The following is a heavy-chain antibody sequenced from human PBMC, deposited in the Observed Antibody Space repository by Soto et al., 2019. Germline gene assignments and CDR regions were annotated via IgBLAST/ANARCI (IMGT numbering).Heavy chain of an antibody. V-gene: IGHV1-69*01. CDR1: GGTFSSYA. CDR3: ARGGVAGRSLASGGMDV. CDR2: IIPIFGTA. D-gene: IGHD6-6*01. Sequence: QVQLVQSGAEVKKPGSSVKVSCKASGGTFSSYAISWVRQAPGQGLAWMGGIIPIFGTANYAQKFQGRVTITADESTSTAYMELSSLRSEDTAVYYCARGGVAGRSLASGGMDVWGQGTTVTVSS. J-gene: IGHJ6*02.